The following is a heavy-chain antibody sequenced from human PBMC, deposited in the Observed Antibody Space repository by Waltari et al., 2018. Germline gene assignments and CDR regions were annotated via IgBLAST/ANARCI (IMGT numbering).Heavy chain of an antibody. D-gene: IGHD4-17*01. CDR2: IIPIFGTA. CDR3: ARGSKGHYARYYFDY. Sequence: QVQLVQSGAEVKKPGSLVKVTCNAYGATFRSDAISWVRQAPGQGLEWMGGIIPIFGTANYAQKFQGRVTITADESTSTAYMELSSLRSEDTAVYYCARGSKGHYARYYFDYWGQGTLVTVSS. J-gene: IGHJ4*02. CDR1: GATFRSDA. V-gene: IGHV1-69*12.